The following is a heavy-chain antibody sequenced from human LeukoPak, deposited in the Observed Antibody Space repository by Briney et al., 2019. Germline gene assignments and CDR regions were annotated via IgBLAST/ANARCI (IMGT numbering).Heavy chain of an antibody. Sequence: GGSLRLSCAASGFTFSAFWMHWVRQAPGKGLVWVSRINSDDSRTTYADSVKGRFTISRDNAKNSLYLQMNSLRAEDTAVYYCARDGGGYCSGGSCPGSGYWGQGTLVTVSS. CDR3: ARDGGGYCSGGSCPGSGY. CDR1: GFTFSAFW. V-gene: IGHV3-74*01. J-gene: IGHJ4*02. CDR2: INSDDSRT. D-gene: IGHD2-15*01.